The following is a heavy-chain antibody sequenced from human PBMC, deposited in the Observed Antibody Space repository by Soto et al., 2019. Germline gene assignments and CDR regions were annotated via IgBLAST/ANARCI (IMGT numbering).Heavy chain of an antibody. D-gene: IGHD6-19*01. J-gene: IGHJ5*02. CDR3: ARLPYSSGWTFWFDP. V-gene: IGHV4-39*01. CDR2: IYYSGST. CDR1: GGSISSSSYY. Sequence: KPSETLSLTCTVSGGSISSSSYYWGWIRQPPGKGLEWIGSIYYSGSTYYNPSLKSRVTISVDTSKNQFSLKLSSVTAADTAVYYCARLPYSSGWTFWFDPWGQGTLVTVSS.